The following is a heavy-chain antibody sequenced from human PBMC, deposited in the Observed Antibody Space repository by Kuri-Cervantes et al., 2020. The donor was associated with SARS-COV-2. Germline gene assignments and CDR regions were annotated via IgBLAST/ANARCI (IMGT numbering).Heavy chain of an antibody. J-gene: IGHJ4*02. V-gene: IGHV3-48*01. CDR1: GFTFNTYS. D-gene: IGHD6-13*01. CDR3: ARAILSSSWYEGYNEN. Sequence: GESLKISCAASGFTFNTYSMDWVRLAPGKGLEWLAYISKGSDTIYYADSVKGRFTISRDNAKNSLFLQMNSLRADDTAVYYCARAILSSSWYEGYNENWGQGTLVTVSS. CDR2: ISKGSDTI.